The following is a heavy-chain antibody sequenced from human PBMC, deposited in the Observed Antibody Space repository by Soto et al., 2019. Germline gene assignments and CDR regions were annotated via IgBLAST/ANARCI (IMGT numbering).Heavy chain of an antibody. V-gene: IGHV1-69*12. CDR1: GGTFSSYA. CDR3: VRVVAIPGYPDN. D-gene: IGHD5-12*01. J-gene: IGHJ4*02. Sequence: QVQLVQAGAEVRQPASSVKVSCKTSGGTFSSYAISWVRQAPGQGLEWMGGFVPIVETSTYAQKFQGRVTITADASTSTAYMELSSLRSDDTAIYYCVRVVAIPGYPDNWGQGTLVTVSS. CDR2: FVPIVETS.